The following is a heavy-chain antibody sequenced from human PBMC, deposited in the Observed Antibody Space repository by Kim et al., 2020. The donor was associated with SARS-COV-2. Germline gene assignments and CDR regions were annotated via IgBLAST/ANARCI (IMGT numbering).Heavy chain of an antibody. CDR2: IIPIFGTA. J-gene: IGHJ6*02. CDR3: ARGLGYCSSTSCYVSSDYYYGMDV. Sequence: SVKVSCKASGGTFSSYAISWVRQAPGQGLEWMGWIIPIFGTANYAQKFRGRVTITADESTSTAYMELSSLRSEDTAVYYCARGLGYCSSTSCYVSSDYYYGMDVWGQGTTVTVSS. CDR1: GGTFSSYA. V-gene: IGHV1-69*13. D-gene: IGHD2-2*01.